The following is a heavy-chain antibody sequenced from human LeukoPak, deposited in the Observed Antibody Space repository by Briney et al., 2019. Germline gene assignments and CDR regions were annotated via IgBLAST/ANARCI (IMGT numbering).Heavy chain of an antibody. CDR1: GGSISSSSYY. V-gene: IGHV4-39*07. D-gene: IGHD6-13*01. Sequence: SETLSLTCTVSGGSISSSSYYWGWIRQPPGKGLEWIGSIYYSGSTYYNPSLQSRVTISVDTSRNQFSLKLNSVTAADTALYYCARGRGTLYSSSWYNWFDPWGQGTLVTVSS. J-gene: IGHJ5*02. CDR2: IYYSGST. CDR3: ARGRGTLYSSSWYNWFDP.